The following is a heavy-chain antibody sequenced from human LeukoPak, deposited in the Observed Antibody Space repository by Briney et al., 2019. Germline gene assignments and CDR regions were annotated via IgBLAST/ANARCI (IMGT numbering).Heavy chain of an antibody. V-gene: IGHV3-30-3*01. CDR3: ARDRNTISGVVIILGYMDV. Sequence: GRSLRLSCAASGFTFSSYAMHWVRQAPGKGLEWVAVISYDGSNKYYADSVKGRLTISRDNSKNTLYLQMNSLRAEDTAVYYCARDRNTISGVVIILGYMDVWGKGTTVTVSS. D-gene: IGHD3-3*01. J-gene: IGHJ6*03. CDR2: ISYDGSNK. CDR1: GFTFSSYA.